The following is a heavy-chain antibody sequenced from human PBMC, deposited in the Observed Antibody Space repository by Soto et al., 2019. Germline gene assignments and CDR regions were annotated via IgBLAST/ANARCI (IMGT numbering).Heavy chain of an antibody. V-gene: IGHV1-18*01. CDR3: ARAVAVPADFDY. J-gene: IGHJ4*02. Sequence: GASVKVSCKASGYTFTNYGFSWVRQAPGQGLEWMGWISGYNGNTNYAERLQGRVTMTTDTSTSTAYMELKSLRYDDTAVYYCARAVAVPADFDYWGQGTLVTVSS. CDR1: GYTFTNYG. D-gene: IGHD6-19*01. CDR2: ISGYNGNT.